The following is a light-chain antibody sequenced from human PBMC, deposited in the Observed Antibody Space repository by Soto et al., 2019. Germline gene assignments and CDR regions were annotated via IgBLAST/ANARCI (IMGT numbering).Light chain of an antibody. CDR2: SVS. J-gene: IGLJ1*01. Sequence: QSVLTQPASVAGSPGQSSTSSCSGTSSDIGTYDHVAWFQQFPGKTPKLVIYSVSDRPSGVSYRFSGSKSGNTASLTISGLQADDEADYYCISYTVSRSYVFGTGTKVTVL. CDR3: ISYTVSRSYV. V-gene: IGLV2-14*01. CDR1: SSDIGTYDH.